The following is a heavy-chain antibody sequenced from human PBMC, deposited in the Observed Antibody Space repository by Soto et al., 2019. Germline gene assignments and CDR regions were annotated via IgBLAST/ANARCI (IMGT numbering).Heavy chain of an antibody. Sequence: SVKVSCKASGGTFSSYAISWVRQAPGQGLEWMGGIIPIFGTASYAQKFQGRVTITADESTSTAYMELSSLRSEDTAVYYCARDWINVVVPAAIRFPGMDVWGQGTTVTVSS. V-gene: IGHV1-69*13. CDR3: ARDWINVVVPAAIRFPGMDV. J-gene: IGHJ6*02. D-gene: IGHD2-2*02. CDR1: GGTFSSYA. CDR2: IIPIFGTA.